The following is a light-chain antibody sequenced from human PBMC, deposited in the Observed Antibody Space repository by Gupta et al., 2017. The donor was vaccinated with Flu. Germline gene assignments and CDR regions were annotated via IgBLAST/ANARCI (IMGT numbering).Light chain of an antibody. J-gene: IGLJ3*02. CDR2: LNSDRSH. CDR3: QTLGTGSEV. CDR1: SGHSSYA. V-gene: IGLV4-69*01. Sequence: QVVLYPSPTASASLRASVKLTCTLSSGHSSYAIAWHQQQPKKGPRYVMTLNSDRSHAKGDRIPNPFSRSSSRTERHRTIANSQAEDEADYSFQTLGTGSEVFGGGTKLTVL.